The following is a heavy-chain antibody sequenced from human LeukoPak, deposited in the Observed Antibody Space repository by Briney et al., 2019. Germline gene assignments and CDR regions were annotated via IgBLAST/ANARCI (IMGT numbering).Heavy chain of an antibody. V-gene: IGHV3-9*03. CDR3: VRATGIAVAGFYYFEY. CDR2: ISWNGGTK. CDR1: GFTFDDYA. D-gene: IGHD6-19*01. Sequence: SGGSLRLSCAASGFTFDDYAMHWVRQAPGKGLEWVSGISWNGGTKAYADSVKGRFTISRDNAKNSLYLQLNSLRAEDMALYYCVRATGIAVAGFYYFEYWGQGTLVTVSS. J-gene: IGHJ4*02.